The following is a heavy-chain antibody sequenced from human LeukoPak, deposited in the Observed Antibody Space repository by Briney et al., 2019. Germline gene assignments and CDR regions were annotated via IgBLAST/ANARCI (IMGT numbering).Heavy chain of an antibody. CDR1: GGTFSSYA. CDR3: AREQIAAAGVFDY. D-gene: IGHD6-13*01. Sequence: ASVKVSCKASGGTFSSYAISWARQAPGQGLEWMGGIIPIFGTANYAQKFQGRVTITTDESTSTAYMELSSLRSEDAAVYYCAREQIAAAGVFDYWGQGTLVTVSS. V-gene: IGHV1-69*05. CDR2: IIPIFGTA. J-gene: IGHJ4*02.